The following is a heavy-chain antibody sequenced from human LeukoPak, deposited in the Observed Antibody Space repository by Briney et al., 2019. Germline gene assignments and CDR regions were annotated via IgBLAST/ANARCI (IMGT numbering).Heavy chain of an antibody. J-gene: IGHJ4*02. CDR3: VGNRILKMTSTGILGN. CDR1: QFTFSYYA. D-gene: IGHD3-3*02. Sequence: PGGSLRLSCAASQFTFSYYAFLWVRQAPGKGREGVALITYDGGKKDYADSVKGPITISRDNSRDTLYLQMTSLTVADTAVYYCVGNRILKMTSTGILGNWGLGTLVIVSS. CDR2: ITYDGGKK. V-gene: IGHV3-30*04.